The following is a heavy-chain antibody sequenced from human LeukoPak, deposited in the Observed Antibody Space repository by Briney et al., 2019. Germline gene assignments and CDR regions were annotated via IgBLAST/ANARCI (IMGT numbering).Heavy chain of an antibody. V-gene: IGHV4-4*07. Sequence: SETLSLTCTVSGGSISSYYWSWLRQPAGKGLEWIGRIYTSGSTNYNPSLKSRVTMSVDTSKNQFSLKLSSVTAADTAVYYYARGYCSGGSCYSDYWGQGTLVTVSS. CDR3: ARGYCSGGSCYSDY. J-gene: IGHJ4*02. CDR2: IYTSGST. CDR1: GGSISSYY. D-gene: IGHD2-15*01.